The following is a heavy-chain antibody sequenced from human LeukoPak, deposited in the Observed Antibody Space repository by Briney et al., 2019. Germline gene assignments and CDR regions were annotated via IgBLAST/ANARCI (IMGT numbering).Heavy chain of an antibody. CDR2: IYYSGST. J-gene: IGHJ4*02. CDR3: ARGGDSSGYYSSDY. Sequence: SETLSLTCTVSGGSVSSGSYYWSWIRQPPGKGLEWIGYIYYSGSTYYNPSLKSRVTISVDTSKNQFSLKLSSVTAADTAVYYCARGGDSSGYYSSDYWGQGTLVTVSS. V-gene: IGHV4-61*01. CDR1: GGSVSSGSYY. D-gene: IGHD3-22*01.